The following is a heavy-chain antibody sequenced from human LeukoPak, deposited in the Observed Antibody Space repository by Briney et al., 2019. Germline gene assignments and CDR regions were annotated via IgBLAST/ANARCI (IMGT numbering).Heavy chain of an antibody. CDR3: ARNRLYGSGSGDFYY. D-gene: IGHD3-10*01. J-gene: IGHJ4*02. Sequence: SETLSLTCTVSGGSVSSGSYYWNWIRQTPGKGLEWIGYIYNRGSTNYSPSFKSRVTISVDTSKNQFSLRLSSVTPADTAVYYCARNRLYGSGSGDFYYWGQGTLVTVSS. CDR2: IYNRGST. V-gene: IGHV4-61*01. CDR1: GGSVSSGSYY.